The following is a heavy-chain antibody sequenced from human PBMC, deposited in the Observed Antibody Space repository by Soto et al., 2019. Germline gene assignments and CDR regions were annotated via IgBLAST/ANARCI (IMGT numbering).Heavy chain of an antibody. CDR1: GVSLATSGVS. CDR2: IFWDDDK. J-gene: IGHJ4*02. D-gene: IGHD5-12*01. V-gene: IGHV2-5*02. CDR3: AQGTTRTSMVAY. Sequence: GPTPVKHTQTLTLTCTVSGVSLATSGVSVGSIRQPPGKALEWLALIFWDDDKRYSPALKSRLTVTKDTSKNQVVLTLTNVDPVDTATYYCAQGTTRTSMVAYWGQGIRVTVSS.